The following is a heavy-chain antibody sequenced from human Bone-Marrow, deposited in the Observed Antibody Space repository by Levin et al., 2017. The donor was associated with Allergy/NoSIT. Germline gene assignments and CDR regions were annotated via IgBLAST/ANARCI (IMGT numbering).Heavy chain of an antibody. CDR2: INSDGSST. D-gene: IGHD4-17*01. J-gene: IGHJ4*02. CDR1: GFAFSNNW. CDR3: ARDHHYGD. V-gene: IGHV3-74*01. Sequence: LSLTCAASGFAFSNNWMHWVRQVPGKGLVWVSRINSDGSSTFYADSVQGRFTISRDNAKTTLYLQMNSLRLEDTAVYYCARDHHYGDWGQGTLVTVSS.